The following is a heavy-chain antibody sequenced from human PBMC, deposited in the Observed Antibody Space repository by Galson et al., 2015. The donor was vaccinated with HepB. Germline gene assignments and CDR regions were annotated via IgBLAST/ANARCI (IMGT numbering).Heavy chain of an antibody. Sequence: SVKVSCKASGGTFSTYSISWVRQAPGQGLEWVGGVVPIFGTSSYAHQMQGRVTIAADESTGTAYLDLRSLRVEDSAVYYCAKCGLRGYDDPLYFCDSWGQGTQVTVSS. CDR3: AKCGLRGYDDPLYFCDS. J-gene: IGHJ4*02. D-gene: IGHD3-10*01. CDR2: VVPIFGTS. CDR1: GGTFSTYS. V-gene: IGHV1-69*13.